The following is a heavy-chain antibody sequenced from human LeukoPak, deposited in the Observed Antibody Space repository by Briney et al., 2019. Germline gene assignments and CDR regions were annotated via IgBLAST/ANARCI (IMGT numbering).Heavy chain of an antibody. CDR3: ARTSGSYYYFDY. CDR2: IYPGDSDI. CDR1: GYSVTSYW. J-gene: IGHJ4*02. Sequence: GESLKISCKGSGYSVTSYWIGWGRQMPGKGLEWMGIIYPGDSDIRDSSSFQGLVTFSADKAITTAYLMWSSLKASDNSMYYCARTSGSYYYFDYWGQGTLVTVSS. V-gene: IGHV5-51*01. D-gene: IGHD1-26*01.